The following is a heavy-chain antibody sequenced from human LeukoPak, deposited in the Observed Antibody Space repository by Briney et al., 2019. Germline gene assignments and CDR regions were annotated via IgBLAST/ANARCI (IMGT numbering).Heavy chain of an antibody. Sequence: GGSLRLSCAASGFTFSSYAMSWVRQAPGKGLEWVSSISVGGTRTYFADSVKGRFTISRDNSKNTLYLQMNSLRAEDTAVYYCAKDHIAARVGTFDYWGQGTLVTVSS. CDR1: GFTFSSYA. V-gene: IGHV3-23*01. CDR2: ISVGGTRT. CDR3: AKDHIAARVGTFDY. D-gene: IGHD6-6*01. J-gene: IGHJ4*02.